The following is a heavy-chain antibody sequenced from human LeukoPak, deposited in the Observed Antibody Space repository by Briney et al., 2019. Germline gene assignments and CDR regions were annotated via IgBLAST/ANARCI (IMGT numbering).Heavy chain of an antibody. Sequence: SQTLSLTCTVSGGSISSGSYYWNWIRQPPGKGLEWIGEINHSGSTNYNPSLKSRVTISVDTSKNQFSLKLSSVTAADTAVYYCARCSSSSVDFDYWGQGTLVTVSS. V-gene: IGHV4-30-2*01. D-gene: IGHD6-6*01. CDR2: INHSGST. J-gene: IGHJ4*02. CDR1: GGSISSGSYY. CDR3: ARCSSSSVDFDY.